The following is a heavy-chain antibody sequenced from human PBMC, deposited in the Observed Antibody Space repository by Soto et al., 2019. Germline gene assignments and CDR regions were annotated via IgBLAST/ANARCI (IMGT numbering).Heavy chain of an antibody. V-gene: IGHV3-23*01. CDR3: AKERGSEKIAVAPGPFDY. CDR2: ISGSGGST. CDR1: GFTFSSYA. J-gene: IGHJ4*02. D-gene: IGHD6-19*01. Sequence: EVQLLESGGGLVQPGGSLRLSCAASGFTFSSYAMSWVRQAPGKGLEWVSAISGSGGSTYYADSVKGRFTISRDNSKNPLYLQMNSLRGEDTAVYYCAKERGSEKIAVAPGPFDYWGQGTLVTVSS.